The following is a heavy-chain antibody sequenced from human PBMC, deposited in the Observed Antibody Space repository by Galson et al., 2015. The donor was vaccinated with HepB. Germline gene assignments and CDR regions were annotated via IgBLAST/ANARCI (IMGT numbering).Heavy chain of an antibody. J-gene: IGHJ4*02. V-gene: IGHV3-66*02. Sequence: SLRLSCAASGFTVSFNYMSWVRQAPRKGLEWVSVIYSGGRAYYADSVKGRFTISRDNSKNTLYIQMNSLRAEDTAVYYCASTRSSWYPYFDYWGQGTLVTVSS. CDR2: IYSGGRA. D-gene: IGHD6-13*01. CDR3: ASTRSSWYPYFDY. CDR1: GFTVSFNY.